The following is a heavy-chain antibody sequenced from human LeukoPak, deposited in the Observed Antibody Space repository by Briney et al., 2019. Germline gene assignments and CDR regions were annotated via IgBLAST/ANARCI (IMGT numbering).Heavy chain of an antibody. J-gene: IGHJ3*02. CDR2: IHPSGST. CDR1: GGSFSDYY. CDR3: ARVSENDAFDI. Sequence: SETLSLTCAVYGGSFSDYYLSWIRQPPGKGLEWIGEIHPSGSTSYNPSLKSRVTISLDTSKNQFSLKMTSVTAADTAVYYCARVSENDAFDIWGQGTMVTVSS. V-gene: IGHV4-34*01.